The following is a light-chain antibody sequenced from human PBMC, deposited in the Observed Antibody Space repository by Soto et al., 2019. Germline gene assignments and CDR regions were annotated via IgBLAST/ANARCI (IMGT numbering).Light chain of an antibody. Sequence: QSALTQPASVSGSPGQSITIPCTGTSGDVGSYNLVSWYQQHPGKAPKLMIYEVTERPSGVSNRFSGSKSGYTASLTISGLQPEDEADYYCCSYAGNSEVFGTGTKLTVL. V-gene: IGLV2-23*02. J-gene: IGLJ1*01. CDR1: SGDVGSYNL. CDR2: EVT. CDR3: CSYAGNSEV.